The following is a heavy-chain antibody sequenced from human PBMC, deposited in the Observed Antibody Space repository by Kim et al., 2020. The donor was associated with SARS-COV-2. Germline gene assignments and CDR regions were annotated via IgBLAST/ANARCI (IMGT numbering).Heavy chain of an antibody. CDR2: IKSKTDGETT. D-gene: IGHD6-25*01. Sequence: LSLTCAASGFTFSNGWMSWVRQAPGKGLEWVGRIKSKTDGETTDYAAPVKGRFTISRDDSKNTLFLQMNSLKTEDTAMYYCTTLINVAARGSWGLGTLVTVSS. V-gene: IGHV3-15*01. J-gene: IGHJ5*02. CDR3: TTLINVAARGS. CDR1: GFTFSNGW.